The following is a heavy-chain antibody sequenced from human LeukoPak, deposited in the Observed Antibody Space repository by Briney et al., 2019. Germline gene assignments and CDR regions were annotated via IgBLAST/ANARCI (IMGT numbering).Heavy chain of an antibody. D-gene: IGHD2-21*02. CDR3: ARDQMHIVVVTAIDY. CDR2: IWYDGSNK. Sequence: PGGSLRLSCAASGFTFSSYGMHRVRQAPGKGLEWVAVIWYDGSNKYYADSVKGRFTISRDNSKNTLYLQMNSLRAEDTAVYYCARDQMHIVVVTAIDYWGQGTLVTVSS. J-gene: IGHJ4*02. V-gene: IGHV3-33*01. CDR1: GFTFSSYG.